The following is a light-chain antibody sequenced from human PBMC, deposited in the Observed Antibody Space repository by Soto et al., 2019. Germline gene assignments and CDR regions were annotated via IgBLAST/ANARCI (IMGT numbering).Light chain of an antibody. V-gene: IGKV3-15*01. CDR1: QSVSSR. J-gene: IGKJ4*01. CDR3: QQYNNWPLT. CDR2: GAS. Sequence: EIVLTQSPGTLSLSPGERATLSCRASQSVSSRLAWYQQKPGQAPRLLIYGASTRATGIPARFSGSGSGTEFTLTISGLQSEDFAVYYCQQYNNWPLTFGGGTKVDIK.